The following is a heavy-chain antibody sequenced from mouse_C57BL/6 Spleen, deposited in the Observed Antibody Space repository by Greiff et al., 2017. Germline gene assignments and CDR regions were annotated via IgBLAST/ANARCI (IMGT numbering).Heavy chain of an antibody. V-gene: IGHV1-15*01. Sequence: VQLQESGAELVRPGASVTLSCKASGYTFTDYEMHWVKQTPVHGLEWIGAIDPETGGTAYNQKFKGKAILTAAKSSSTAYMELRSLTSEDSAVYYCTRPPYYYGSSGYWGQGTTLTVSS. CDR1: GYTFTDYE. J-gene: IGHJ2*01. D-gene: IGHD1-1*01. CDR3: TRPPYYYGSSGY. CDR2: IDPETGGT.